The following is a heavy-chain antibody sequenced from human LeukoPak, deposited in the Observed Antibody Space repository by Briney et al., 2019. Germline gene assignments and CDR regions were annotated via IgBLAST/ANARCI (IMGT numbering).Heavy chain of an antibody. V-gene: IGHV5-51*01. CDR3: AGQMPDTAMVGYYYYGMDV. CDR2: IYPGDSDT. CDR1: GYSFTSYW. D-gene: IGHD5-18*01. Sequence: GESLKISCKGSGYSFTSYWIGWVRQMPGKGLEWMGIIYPGDSDTRYSPSFQGQVTISADKSISTAYLQWSSLKASDTAMYYCAGQMPDTAMVGYYYYGMDVWGQGTTVTVSS. J-gene: IGHJ6*02.